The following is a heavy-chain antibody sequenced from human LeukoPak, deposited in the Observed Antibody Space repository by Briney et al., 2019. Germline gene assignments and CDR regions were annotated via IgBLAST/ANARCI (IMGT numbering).Heavy chain of an antibody. CDR1: GFTFSSYA. Sequence: GGSLRLSCAASGFTFSSYAMHWVRQAPGKGPEWVAVISYDGSNKYYADSVKGRFTISRDNSKNTLYLQMNSLRAEDTAVYYCARDRRWQPRPDYWGQGTLVTVSS. CDR3: ARDRRWQPRPDY. D-gene: IGHD6-13*01. CDR2: ISYDGSNK. J-gene: IGHJ4*02. V-gene: IGHV3-30*04.